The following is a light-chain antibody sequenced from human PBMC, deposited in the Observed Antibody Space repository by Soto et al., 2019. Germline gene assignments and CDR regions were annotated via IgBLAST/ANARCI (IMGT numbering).Light chain of an antibody. V-gene: IGLV1-47*02. CDR1: TSNVGSNL. CDR2: NDY. CDR3: AAWDDSLSGVV. J-gene: IGLJ2*01. Sequence: QSVLAQPPSASGTPGQRVTISFSGSTSNVGSNLASWYQQLPGSAPNLLIYNDYQRPSGVPDRFSGYKSGTSASLGISGLRSEDEADYFCAAWDDSLSGVVFGGGTQLTVL.